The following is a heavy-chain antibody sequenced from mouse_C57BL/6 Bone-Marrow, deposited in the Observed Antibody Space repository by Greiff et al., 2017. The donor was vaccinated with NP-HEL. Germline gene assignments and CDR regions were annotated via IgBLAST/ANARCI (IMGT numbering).Heavy chain of an antibody. CDR2: INPDSSTI. V-gene: IGHV4-1*01. J-gene: IGHJ3*01. Sequence: AGGGVDFSRYWMSWVRRAPGKGLEWIGEINPDSSTINYAPSLKDKFIISRDNAKNTLYLQMSKVRSEDTALYYCARYDYDVEWFAYWGQGTLVTVSA. D-gene: IGHD2-4*01. CDR3: ARYDYDVEWFAY. CDR1: GVDFSRYW.